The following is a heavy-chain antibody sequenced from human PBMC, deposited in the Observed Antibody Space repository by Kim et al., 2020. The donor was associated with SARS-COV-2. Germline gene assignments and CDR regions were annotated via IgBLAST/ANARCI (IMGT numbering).Heavy chain of an antibody. Sequence: GGSLRLSCAVSGFTFSSYSMNWVRQAPGKGLEWISYIVTYTTYADSVKGRFTISRDNAKNSLYLQMNSLRDEDTAVSYCVRDLNFGFDIWGQGTMVTVSS. V-gene: IGHV3-48*02. D-gene: IGHD1-7*01. J-gene: IGHJ3*02. CDR2: IVTYTT. CDR3: VRDLNFGFDI. CDR1: GFTFSSYS.